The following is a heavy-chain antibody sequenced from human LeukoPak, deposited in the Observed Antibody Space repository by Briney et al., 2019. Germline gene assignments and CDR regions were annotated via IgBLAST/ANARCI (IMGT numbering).Heavy chain of an antibody. J-gene: IGHJ4*02. V-gene: IGHV3-23*01. CDR2: ISGSGGRT. Sequence: GGSLRLSCAVSGITLSNYGMSWVRQAPGKGLEWVAGISGSGGRTNYADSVKGRFTISRDNPKNTLYLQMNSLRAEDTAVFFCAKRGVVIRVILVGFHKEANYFDSWGQGVLVTVSS. CDR1: GITLSNYG. D-gene: IGHD3-22*01. CDR3: AKRGVVIRVILVGFHKEANYFDS.